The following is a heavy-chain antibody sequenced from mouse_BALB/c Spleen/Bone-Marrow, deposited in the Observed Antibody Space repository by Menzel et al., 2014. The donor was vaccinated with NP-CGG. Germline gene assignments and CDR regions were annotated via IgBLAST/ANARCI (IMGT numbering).Heavy chain of an antibody. CDR3: ARYYYAMDY. CDR2: IDPADGNT. V-gene: IGHV14-3*02. Sequence: VQLKDSGAELVKPGASVKLSCTASGFNIKDAYMHWVKQRPEQGLEWIGRIDPADGNTKYDPKFQGKATITADTSSNTAYLQLSSLTSEDTAVYYCARYYYAMDYWGQGTSVTVSS. J-gene: IGHJ4*01. CDR1: GFNIKDAY.